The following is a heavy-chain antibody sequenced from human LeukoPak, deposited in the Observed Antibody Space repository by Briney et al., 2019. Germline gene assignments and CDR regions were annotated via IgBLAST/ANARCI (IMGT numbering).Heavy chain of an antibody. V-gene: IGHV5-10-1*01. D-gene: IGHD3-10*01. Sequence: GEPLSISCQASGFNFPSFWISWVRQMPGKGLEWIGRIDPNDSDTHYRPVFQGHVTISVDKSITTAYLEWRSLKASDRGMYSCARDYDYSPGTLWGQGTLVTVSS. CDR2: IDPNDSDT. J-gene: IGHJ4*02. CDR3: ARDYDYSPGTL. CDR1: GFNFPSFW.